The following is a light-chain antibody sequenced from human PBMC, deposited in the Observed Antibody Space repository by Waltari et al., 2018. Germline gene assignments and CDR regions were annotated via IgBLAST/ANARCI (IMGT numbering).Light chain of an antibody. J-gene: IGKJ1*01. Sequence: DIVMTLSPATLSVSPGERVTLPCRASQSVSSNLAWYQQKPGQAPRLLISGASTRATGIPARFSGSGSGTEFTLTISSLQSEDFAIYYCQQYNNWPPWTFGPGTKVEVK. V-gene: IGKV3-15*01. CDR3: QQYNNWPPWT. CDR1: QSVSSN. CDR2: GAS.